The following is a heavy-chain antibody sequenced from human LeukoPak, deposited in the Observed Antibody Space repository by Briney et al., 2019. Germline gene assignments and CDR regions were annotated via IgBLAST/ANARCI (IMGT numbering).Heavy chain of an antibody. CDR1: GYTFTGYY. CDR3: ARDLIVGATTDAFDI. D-gene: IGHD1-26*01. V-gene: IGHV1-2*02. CDR2: INPNSGGT. Sequence: GASVKVSCKASGYTFTGYYMHWVRQAPGQGLEWMGWINPNSGGTNYAQKFQGRVTMTRDTSISTAYMELSRLRSDDTAVYYCARDLIVGATTDAFDIWGQGTMVTVSS. J-gene: IGHJ3*02.